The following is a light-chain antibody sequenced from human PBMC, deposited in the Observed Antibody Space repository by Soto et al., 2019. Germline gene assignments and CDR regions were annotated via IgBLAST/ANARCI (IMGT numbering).Light chain of an antibody. CDR2: DVS. Sequence: QSVLTQPASVSGSHLQSITISCTGTSSDVGGYNYVSWYQHHPGKAPKLMIFDVSNRPSGVSNRFSGSKSGNTASLTISGLQPEDEADYYCSSYTTSNTRQIVFGTGTRSPS. J-gene: IGLJ1*01. V-gene: IGLV2-14*03. CDR1: SSDVGGYNY. CDR3: SSYTTSNTRQIV.